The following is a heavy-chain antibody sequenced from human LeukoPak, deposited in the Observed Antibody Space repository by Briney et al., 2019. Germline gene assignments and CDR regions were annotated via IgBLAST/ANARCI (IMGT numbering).Heavy chain of an antibody. V-gene: IGHV1-2*02. CDR3: ARGRVVPAARWFDP. CDR2: INPNSGGT. D-gene: IGHD2-2*01. CDR1: GYTLTGYY. Sequence: ASVKVSCKASGYTLTGYYMHWVRQAPGQGLEWMGWINPNSGGTNYAQKFQGRVTMTRDTSISTAYMELSRLRSDDTAVYYCARGRVVPAARWFDPWGQGTLVTVSS. J-gene: IGHJ5*02.